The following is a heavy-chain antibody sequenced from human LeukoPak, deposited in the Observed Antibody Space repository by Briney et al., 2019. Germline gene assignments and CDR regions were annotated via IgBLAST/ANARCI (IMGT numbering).Heavy chain of an antibody. V-gene: IGHV4-39*01. CDR2: IYYSGST. J-gene: IGHJ4*01. Sequence: EPLSLPCTVSGGSISSSSYYWGWIRQPPGKGLEWIGSIYYSGSTYYNPSLKSRVTISVDTSKNQFSLKLISATAADQALYYSARLPHIGSLEYWGQGTLVTVSS. D-gene: IGHD1-26*01. CDR3: ARLPHIGSLEY. CDR1: GGSISSSSYY.